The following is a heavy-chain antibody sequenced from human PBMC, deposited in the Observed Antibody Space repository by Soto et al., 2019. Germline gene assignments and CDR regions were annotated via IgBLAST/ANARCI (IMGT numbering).Heavy chain of an antibody. V-gene: IGHV3-30-3*01. Sequence: QVQLVESGGGVVQPGTSLRLSCAASGFAVSSYSMHWVHQAPGKGLEWVAATSFDGNSKYFADSVKGRFKISRDTSKNTWSLEMESLGVEDSALYHCTRGRSMIANDDFEYWGQGTQVTVSS. J-gene: IGHJ4*02. CDR1: GFAVSSYS. CDR3: TRGRSMIANDDFEY. D-gene: IGHD2-21*01. CDR2: TSFDGNSK.